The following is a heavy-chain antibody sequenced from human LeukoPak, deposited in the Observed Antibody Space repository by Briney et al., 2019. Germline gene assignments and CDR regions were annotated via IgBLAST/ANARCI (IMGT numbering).Heavy chain of an antibody. Sequence: GASVKVSCKASGYTFIGYYVHWVRQAPGQGLEWMGWINPNSGDTNYAQKFQGRVTMTRDTSISTAYMELSRLRSDDTAVYYCARMSAGADDYWGQGTLVTVSS. CDR3: ARMSAGADDY. D-gene: IGHD1-26*01. CDR2: INPNSGDT. V-gene: IGHV1-2*02. J-gene: IGHJ4*02. CDR1: GYTFIGYY.